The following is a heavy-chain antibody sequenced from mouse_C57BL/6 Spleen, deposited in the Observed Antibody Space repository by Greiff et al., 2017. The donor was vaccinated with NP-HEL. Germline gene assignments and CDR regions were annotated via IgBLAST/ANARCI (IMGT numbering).Heavy chain of an antibody. Sequence: QVQLQQSGAELVKPGASVKISCKASGYAFSSYWMNWVKQRPGKGLEWIGQIYPGDGDTNYNGKFKGKATLTADKSSSTAYMQLSSLTSEDSAVYFCARDGYYGNLYAMDYWGRGTSVTVSS. D-gene: IGHD2-1*01. CDR2: IYPGDGDT. CDR3: ARDGYYGNLYAMDY. V-gene: IGHV1-80*01. CDR1: GYAFSSYW. J-gene: IGHJ4*01.